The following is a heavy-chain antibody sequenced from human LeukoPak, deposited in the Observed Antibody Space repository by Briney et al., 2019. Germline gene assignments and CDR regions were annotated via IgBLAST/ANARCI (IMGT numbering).Heavy chain of an antibody. CDR1: GYTFTGYY. CDR2: INPNSGGT. CDR3: ARDSEGDGYNFGY. D-gene: IGHD5-24*01. V-gene: IGHV1-2*02. J-gene: IGHJ4*02. Sequence: ASVKVSCKASGYTFTGYYMHWVRQAPGQGLEWMRWINPNSGGTNYAQKFQGRVTMTRDTSISTAYMELSRLRSDDTAVYYCARDSEGDGYNFGYWGQGTLVTVSS.